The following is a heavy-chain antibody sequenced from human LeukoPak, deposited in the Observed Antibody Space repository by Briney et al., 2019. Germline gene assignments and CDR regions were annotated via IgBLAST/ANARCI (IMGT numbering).Heavy chain of an antibody. D-gene: IGHD1-26*01. CDR2: ISYDGSNK. J-gene: IGHJ4*02. Sequence: GGSLRLSCAASGFTFSSYGMHWVRQAPGKGLEWVAVISYDGSNKYYTDSVKGRFTISRDNSKNTLYLQMNSLRAEDTAVYYCAKVRRVGAVLGPFDYWGQGTLVTVSS. CDR3: AKVRRVGAVLGPFDY. CDR1: GFTFSSYG. V-gene: IGHV3-30*18.